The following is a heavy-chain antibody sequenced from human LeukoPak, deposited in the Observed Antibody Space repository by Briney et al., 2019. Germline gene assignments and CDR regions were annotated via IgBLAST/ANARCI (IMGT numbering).Heavy chain of an antibody. V-gene: IGHV4-61*02. J-gene: IGHJ4*02. CDR3: ARDLDGDYDSYSFDY. D-gene: IGHD2-21*02. CDR1: GGSISSGSYY. CDR2: FHTSGST. Sequence: PSETLSLTCTVSGGSISSGSYYWSWIRQTAGKGLEWIGRFHTSGSTYYNPSLRSRVTISVDTSQNQFSLKLGSVTAADTAVYYCARDLDGDYDSYSFDYWGQGILVTVSS.